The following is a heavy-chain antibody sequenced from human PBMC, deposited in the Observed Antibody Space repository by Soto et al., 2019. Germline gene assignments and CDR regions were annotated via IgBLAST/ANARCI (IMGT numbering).Heavy chain of an antibody. V-gene: IGHV3-30-3*01. Sequence: QVQLVESGGGVVQPGRSLRLSCAASGFTFSSYAMHWVRQAPGKGLEWVAVISYDGSNKYYADSVKGRFTISRDNSKNTXXPQMNSLRAEDTAVYYCARDPAVVSPYYYYYGMDVWGQGTTVTVSS. D-gene: IGHD2-15*01. CDR1: GFTFSSYA. CDR3: ARDPAVVSPYYYYYGMDV. CDR2: ISYDGSNK. J-gene: IGHJ6*02.